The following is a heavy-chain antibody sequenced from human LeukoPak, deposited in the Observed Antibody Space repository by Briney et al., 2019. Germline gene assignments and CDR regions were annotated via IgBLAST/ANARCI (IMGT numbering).Heavy chain of an antibody. Sequence: SETLSLTCAVYGGSFSAYYWSWIRQSPGKGLEWIGEINHSGTTVYNPSLKSRVTLSVDTSKKQFSLKLNSVTAADTAVYYCAIDYMTGTGNAGGYWGQGTLVTVSS. CDR3: AIDYMTGTGNAGGY. V-gene: IGHV4-34*01. CDR1: GGSFSAYY. CDR2: INHSGTT. J-gene: IGHJ4*02. D-gene: IGHD3/OR15-3a*01.